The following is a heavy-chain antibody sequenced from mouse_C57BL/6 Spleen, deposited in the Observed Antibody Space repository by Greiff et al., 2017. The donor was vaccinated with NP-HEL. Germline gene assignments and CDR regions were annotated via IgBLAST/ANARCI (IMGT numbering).Heavy chain of an antibody. D-gene: IGHD2-1*01. CDR2: ISDDGSN. CDR1: GYSITSGDY. J-gene: IGHJ2*01. V-gene: IGHV3-6*01. Sequence: EVQLQQSGPGLVKPSQSLSLTCSVTGYSITSGDYWNWIRQFPGNKLEWMGYISDDGSNNYNPSLKNRISITRDTSKNQIFLKFNTVTTEDTATDYCARDPVYYGLDYWGQGTTLTVSS. CDR3: ARDPVYYGLDY.